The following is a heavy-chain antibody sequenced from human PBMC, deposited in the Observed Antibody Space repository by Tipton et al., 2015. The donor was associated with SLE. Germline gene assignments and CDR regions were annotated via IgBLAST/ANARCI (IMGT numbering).Heavy chain of an antibody. CDR1: GFTFINYA. CDR3: ARPCITMVQGVIITFDGMDV. D-gene: IGHD3-10*01. J-gene: IGHJ6*02. CDR2: IYSGGSA. Sequence: SLRLSCAASGFTFINYAMSWVRQAPGKGLEWVSHIYSGGSAYHADSVKGRFTISRDNAKNSLYLQMNSLRAEDTAVYYCARPCITMVQGVIITFDGMDVWGQGTTVTVSS. V-gene: IGHV3-66*04.